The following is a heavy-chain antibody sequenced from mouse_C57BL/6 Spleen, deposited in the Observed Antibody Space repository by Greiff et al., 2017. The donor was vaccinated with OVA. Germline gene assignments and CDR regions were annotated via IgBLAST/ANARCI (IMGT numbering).Heavy chain of an antibody. CDR3: ARKVLRRDGYFDY. CDR2: IDPSDSYT. Sequence: QVQLKQPGAELVKPGASVKLSCKASGYTFTSYWMQWVKQRPGQGLEWIGEIDPSDSYTNYNQKFKGKATLTVDTSSSTAYMQLSSLTSEDSAVYYCARKVLRRDGYFDYWGQGTTLTVSS. J-gene: IGHJ2*01. V-gene: IGHV1-50*01. CDR1: GYTFTSYW. D-gene: IGHD2-12*01.